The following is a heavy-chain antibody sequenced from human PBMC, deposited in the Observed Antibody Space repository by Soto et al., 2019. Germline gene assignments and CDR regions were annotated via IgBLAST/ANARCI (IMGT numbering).Heavy chain of an antibody. D-gene: IGHD2-2*01. CDR3: ARTPGYCSSTSCRWFDP. Sequence: SSETLSLTCTVSGGSISSGGYYWSWIRQHPGKGLEWIGYIYYSGSTYYNPSLKGRVTISVDTSKNQFSLKLSSVTAADTAVYHCARTPGYCSSTSCRWFDPWGQGTLVTVSS. CDR2: IYYSGST. J-gene: IGHJ5*02. V-gene: IGHV4-31*03. CDR1: GGSISSGGYY.